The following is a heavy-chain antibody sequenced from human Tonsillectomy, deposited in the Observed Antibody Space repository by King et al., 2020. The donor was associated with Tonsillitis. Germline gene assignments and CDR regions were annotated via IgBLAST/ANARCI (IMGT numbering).Heavy chain of an antibody. V-gene: IGHV3-74*01. CDR2: INSDGNTR. Sequence: VQLVESGGALVQPGGSLRLSCAASGFTFSSYWMHWVRQAPGKGLVWVSRINSDGNTRNYADSVKGRFTISRDNAENTVYMQMNSLRAEDTAVYYCVRERWPHDFDNWGQGTLVTVSS. CDR3: VRERWPHDFDN. D-gene: IGHD2-15*01. J-gene: IGHJ4*02. CDR1: GFTFSSYW.